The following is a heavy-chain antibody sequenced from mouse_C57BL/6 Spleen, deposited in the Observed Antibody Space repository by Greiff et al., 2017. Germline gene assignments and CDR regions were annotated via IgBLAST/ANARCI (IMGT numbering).Heavy chain of an antibody. Sequence: EVKLMESEGGLVQPGSSMKLSCTASGFTFSDYYMAWVRQVPEKGLEWVANINYDGSSTYYLDSLKSRFIISRDNAKNILYLQMSSLKSEDTATYYCARDRGNYAAMDYWGQGTSVTVSS. V-gene: IGHV5-16*01. J-gene: IGHJ4*01. D-gene: IGHD2-1*01. CDR2: INYDGSST. CDR3: ARDRGNYAAMDY. CDR1: GFTFSDYY.